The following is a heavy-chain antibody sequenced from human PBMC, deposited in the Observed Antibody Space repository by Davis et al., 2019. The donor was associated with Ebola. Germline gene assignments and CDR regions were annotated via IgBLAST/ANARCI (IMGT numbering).Heavy chain of an antibody. CDR2: ISASSIL. D-gene: IGHD4-23*01. V-gene: IGHV3-69-1*01. CDR1: GFTFSGYS. CDR3: ARRGPVVTPLDC. J-gene: IGHJ4*02. Sequence: PGGSLRLSCEASGFTFSGYSMNWVRQAPGKGLEWLSSISASSILYYADSVKGRFTISRDNARNSLYLQMDSLKDEDTALYYCARRGPVVTPLDCWGQGTLVTVSS.